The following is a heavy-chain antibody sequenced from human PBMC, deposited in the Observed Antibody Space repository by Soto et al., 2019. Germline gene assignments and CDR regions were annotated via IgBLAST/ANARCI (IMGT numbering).Heavy chain of an antibody. D-gene: IGHD3-3*01. Sequence: QVQLVQSGAEVKKPGSSVKVSCKASGGTFSSYAISWVRQAPGQGLEWMGGIIPIFGTANYAQKFQGRVTITADESTCTAYMELSSLISEDTAVYSCSIRAQVTFFGDYYYYGMDVWGQGTTVTVSS. CDR2: IIPIFGTA. CDR1: GGTFSSYA. J-gene: IGHJ6*02. V-gene: IGHV1-69*01. CDR3: SIRAQVTFFGDYYYYGMDV.